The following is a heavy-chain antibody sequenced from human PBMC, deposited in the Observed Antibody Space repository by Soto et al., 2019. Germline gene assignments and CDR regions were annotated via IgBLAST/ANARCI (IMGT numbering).Heavy chain of an antibody. CDR2: IIPIFGTA. CDR1: GGTFSSYA. CDR3: AGYQLPRNYYGMDV. J-gene: IGHJ6*02. V-gene: IGHV1-69*13. D-gene: IGHD2-2*01. Sequence: SVKVSCKASGGTFSSYAISWVRQAPGQGLEWMGGIIPIFGTANYAQKFQGRVTITADESTSTAYMELSSLRSEDTAVYYCAGYQLPRNYYGMDVCGQGTTVTVSS.